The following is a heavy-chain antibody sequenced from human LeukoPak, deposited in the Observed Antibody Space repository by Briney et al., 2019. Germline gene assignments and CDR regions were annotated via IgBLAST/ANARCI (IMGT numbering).Heavy chain of an antibody. CDR3: ASIAAPTQGLWYYYYGMDV. CDR1: GGSISSGSYY. J-gene: IGHJ6*02. D-gene: IGHD6-6*01. V-gene: IGHV4-39*01. CDR2: IYYSGST. Sequence: SETLSLTCTVSGGSISSGSYYWGWIRQPPGKGLEWIGSIYYSGSTYYNPSLKSRVTISVDTSKNQFSLKLSSVTAADTAVYYCASIAAPTQGLWYYYYGMDVWGQGTTVTVSS.